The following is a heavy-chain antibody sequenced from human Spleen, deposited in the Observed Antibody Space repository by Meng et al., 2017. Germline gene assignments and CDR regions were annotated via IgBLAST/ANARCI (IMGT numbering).Heavy chain of an antibody. CDR1: GGSFSGYY. CDR3: ARLSDYYYGMDV. J-gene: IGHJ6*02. Sequence: GSLRLSCAVYGGSFSGYYWSWIRQPPGKGLEWIGEINHSGSTNYNPSLKSQVTISVDTSKNQFSLKLSSVTAADTAVYYCARLSDYYYGMDVWGQGTTVTVSS. D-gene: IGHD3-3*02. CDR2: INHSGST. V-gene: IGHV4-34*01.